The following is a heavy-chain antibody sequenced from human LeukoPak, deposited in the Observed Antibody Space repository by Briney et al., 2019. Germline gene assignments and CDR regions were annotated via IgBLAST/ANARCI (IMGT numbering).Heavy chain of an antibody. J-gene: IGHJ4*02. CDR2: ISGSGGST. CDR3: AKSSEPVVVAATPSDY. V-gene: IGHV3-23*01. CDR1: GFTFSSYS. Sequence: GGSLGLSCAASGFTFSSYSMNWVRQAPGKGPEWVSAISGSGGSTYYADSVKGRFTISRDNSKNTLYLQMNSLRAEDTAVYYCAKSSEPVVVAATPSDYWGQGTLVTVSS. D-gene: IGHD2-15*01.